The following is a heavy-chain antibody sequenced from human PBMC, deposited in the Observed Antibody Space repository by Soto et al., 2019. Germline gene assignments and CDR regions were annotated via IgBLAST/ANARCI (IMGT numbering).Heavy chain of an antibody. V-gene: IGHV1-69*08. J-gene: IGHJ1*01. Sequence: QVQLVQSGAEVKKPGSSVKVSCKASGGTFSSYTISWVRQAPGQGLEWMGRIIPILGIANYAQKFQGRVTITADKSTSTAYMELSSLRSEDTAVYYCARDVVVTAMREDFQHWGQGTLVTVSS. CDR3: ARDVVVTAMREDFQH. CDR2: IIPILGIA. D-gene: IGHD2-21*02. CDR1: GGTFSSYT.